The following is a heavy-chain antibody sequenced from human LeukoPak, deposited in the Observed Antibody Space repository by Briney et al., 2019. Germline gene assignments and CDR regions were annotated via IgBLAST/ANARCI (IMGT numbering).Heavy chain of an antibody. Sequence: SETLSLTCTVSGGSIDNYYWNWIRQSPGKGLEWIGYIYHSGSTYYSGSTNYNPSLKSRVTISVDTSKNQLSLKVTSVTAADTAVYYCARGKGYTREYLPYHWGQGTLVTVSS. D-gene: IGHD2-15*01. CDR2: IYHSGSTYYSGST. J-gene: IGHJ5*02. V-gene: IGHV4-59*01. CDR1: GGSIDNYY. CDR3: ARGKGYTREYLPYH.